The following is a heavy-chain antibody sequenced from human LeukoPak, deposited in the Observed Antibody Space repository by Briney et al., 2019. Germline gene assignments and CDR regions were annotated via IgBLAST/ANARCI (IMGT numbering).Heavy chain of an antibody. J-gene: IGHJ6*02. CDR2: ISSSGSTI. Sequence: GGSLRLSCAASGFTFSSYEMNWVRQAPGKGLEWVSYISSSGSTIYYTDSVKGRFTISRDNAKNSLYLQMNSLRAEDTAVYYCARVPITIFGVVILGCMDVWGQGTTVTVSS. D-gene: IGHD3-3*01. CDR1: GFTFSSYE. V-gene: IGHV3-48*03. CDR3: ARVPITIFGVVILGCMDV.